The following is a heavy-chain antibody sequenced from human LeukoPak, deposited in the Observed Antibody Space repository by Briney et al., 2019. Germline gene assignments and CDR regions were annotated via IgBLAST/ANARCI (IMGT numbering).Heavy chain of an antibody. J-gene: IGHJ4*02. D-gene: IGHD6-13*01. Sequence: GESLKISCKGSGYTFTSYWIGWVRQLPEKGLEWMGRIDPSDSYTNYSPSFQGHVTISADKSISTAYLQWSSLKASDTAMYYCARRPQSSSWFHFDYWGQGALVTVSS. CDR3: ARRPQSSSWFHFDY. CDR2: IDPSDSYT. V-gene: IGHV5-10-1*01. CDR1: GYTFTSYW.